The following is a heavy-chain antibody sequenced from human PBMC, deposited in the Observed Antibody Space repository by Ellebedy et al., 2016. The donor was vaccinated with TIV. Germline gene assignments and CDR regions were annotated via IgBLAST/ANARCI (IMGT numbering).Heavy chain of an antibody. V-gene: IGHV4-30-2*01. CDR1: GGSISSYS. J-gene: IGHJ4*02. Sequence: SETLSLTCTVSGGSISSYSWSWIRQPPGKGLEWIGYIYHSGSTYYNPSLKSRVTISVDRPKNQFSLKLSSVTAADTAVYYCARVARYYDSSGYSHYYFDYWGQGTLVTVSS. CDR3: ARVARYYDSSGYSHYYFDY. CDR2: IYHSGST. D-gene: IGHD3-22*01.